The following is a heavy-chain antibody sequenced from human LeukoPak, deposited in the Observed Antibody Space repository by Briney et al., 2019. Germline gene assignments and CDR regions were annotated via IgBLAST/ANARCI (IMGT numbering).Heavy chain of an antibody. J-gene: IGHJ4*02. D-gene: IGHD1-1*01. CDR1: GFTFSSYA. CDR3: ARGRIRPLDY. CDR2: ISGSGGST. Sequence: GGSLRLSCAASGFTFSSYAMSWVRQAPGKGLEWVPAISGSGGSTYYADSVKGRFTISRDNSKNTLYLQMNSLRAEDTAVYYCARGRIRPLDYWGQGTLVTVSS. V-gene: IGHV3-23*01.